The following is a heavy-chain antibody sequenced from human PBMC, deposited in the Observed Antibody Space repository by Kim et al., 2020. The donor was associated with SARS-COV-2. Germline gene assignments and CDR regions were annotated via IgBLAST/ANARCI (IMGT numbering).Heavy chain of an antibody. CDR2: ISSSSSYI. V-gene: IGHV3-21*01. CDR3: ARDPHDYGDSYFDY. CDR1: GFTFSSYS. D-gene: IGHD4-17*01. J-gene: IGHJ4*02. Sequence: GGSLRLSCAASGFTFSSYSMNWVRQAPGKGLEWVSSISSSSSYIYYADSVKGRFTISRDNAKNSLYLQMNSLRAEDTAVYYCARDPHDYGDSYFDYWGQGTQVTVSS.